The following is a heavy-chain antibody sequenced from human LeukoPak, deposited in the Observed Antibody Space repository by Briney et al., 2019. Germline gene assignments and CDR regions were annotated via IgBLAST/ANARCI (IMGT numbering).Heavy chain of an antibody. CDR2: IYTSGST. CDR1: GGSISSYY. V-gene: IGHV4-4*07. D-gene: IGHD5-24*01. CDR3: ARDVGDGYNYYFDY. J-gene: IGHJ4*02. Sequence: PSETLSLTCNVSGGSISSYYWSWIRQPAGKGLEWIWRIYTSGSTNYNPSLKSRVTMSVDTSKNQFSLKLSSVTAADTAVYYCARDVGDGYNYYFDYWGQGTLVTVSS.